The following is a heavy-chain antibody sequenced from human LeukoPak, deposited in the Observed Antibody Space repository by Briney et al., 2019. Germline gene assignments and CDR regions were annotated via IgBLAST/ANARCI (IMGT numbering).Heavy chain of an antibody. CDR1: GGSITSSIYY. D-gene: IGHD1-26*01. J-gene: IGHJ3*02. V-gene: IGHV4-39*01. CDR2: IYYPGGT. Sequence: PSETLSLTCSVSGGSITSSIYYCAWIRQPPGKGLEWIGSIYYPGGTYYNPSLKSRLTISLGTSKNQFSLKLNSVTAADTAVYYCARGGGAGRAFDIWGQGTMVTVSS. CDR3: ARGGGAGRAFDI.